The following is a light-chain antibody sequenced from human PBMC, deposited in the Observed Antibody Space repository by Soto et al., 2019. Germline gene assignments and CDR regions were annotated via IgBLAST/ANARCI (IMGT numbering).Light chain of an antibody. Sequence: DIQMTQSPSTLSGSVGDRATITCRASQTISSWLAWYQQKQGKAPKLXIYKASTLKSGVPSRFSGSGSGTEFTRTISSLQPDDFETYYCQHYNSYSEAFGQGTKVDIK. CDR3: QHYNSYSEA. CDR1: QTISSW. J-gene: IGKJ1*01. CDR2: KAS. V-gene: IGKV1-5*03.